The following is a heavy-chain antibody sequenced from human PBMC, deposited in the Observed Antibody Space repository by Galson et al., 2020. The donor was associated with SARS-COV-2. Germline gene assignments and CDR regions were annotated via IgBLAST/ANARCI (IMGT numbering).Heavy chain of an antibody. J-gene: IGHJ4*02. CDR3: ARGGLRYYFDY. V-gene: IGHV4-59*01. CDR2: VFYSGST. D-gene: IGHD2-21*02. Sequence: SETLSLTCTVSGGSISPYYWSWIRQSPGKGLEWIGYVFYSGSTNYNPSLRSRVTISIDTSKNQFSLELSSVTAADTAVYYCARGGLRYYFDYWGQGALVTVSS. CDR1: GGSISPYY.